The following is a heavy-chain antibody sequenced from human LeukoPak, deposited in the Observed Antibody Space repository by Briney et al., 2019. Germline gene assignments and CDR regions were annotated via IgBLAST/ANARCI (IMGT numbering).Heavy chain of an antibody. Sequence: ASVKVSCKASGYTFTGYYMHWVRQAPGQGLEWMGIINPSGGSTSYAQKFQGRVTMTRDMSTSTVYMELSSLRSEDTAVYYCARVTAAAASFDYWGQGTLVTVSS. CDR3: ARVTAAAASFDY. D-gene: IGHD6-13*01. J-gene: IGHJ4*02. CDR1: GYTFTGYY. CDR2: INPSGGST. V-gene: IGHV1-46*01.